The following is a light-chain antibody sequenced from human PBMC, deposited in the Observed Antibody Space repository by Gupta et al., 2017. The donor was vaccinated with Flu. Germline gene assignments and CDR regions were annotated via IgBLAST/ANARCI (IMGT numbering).Light chain of an antibody. Sequence: EIVLTQSPVTLSLSPGERATLSCRASQSLDTTYLAWSQQKPGQAPRLLIYGASNRATGIPDRFSGSGSGTDSTLTISRLEPEDFAVYYCQQYGSSPLTTFGQGTRLEIK. CDR1: QSLDTTY. CDR2: GAS. V-gene: IGKV3-20*01. J-gene: IGKJ5*01. CDR3: QQYGSSPLTT.